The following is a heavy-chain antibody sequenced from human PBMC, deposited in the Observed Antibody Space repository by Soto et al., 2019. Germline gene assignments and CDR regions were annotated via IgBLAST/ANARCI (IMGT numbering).Heavy chain of an antibody. V-gene: IGHV1-69*13. D-gene: IGHD2-2*01. CDR2: IIPIFGTA. Sequence: SVKVSCKASGGTFSSYAISWVRQAPGQGLEWMGGIIPIFGTANYAQKFQGRVTITADESTSTAYMELSSLRSEDTAVYYCARGEKLGYCSSTSCYAATDYWGQGTLVTVSS. CDR1: GGTFSSYA. CDR3: ARGEKLGYCSSTSCYAATDY. J-gene: IGHJ4*02.